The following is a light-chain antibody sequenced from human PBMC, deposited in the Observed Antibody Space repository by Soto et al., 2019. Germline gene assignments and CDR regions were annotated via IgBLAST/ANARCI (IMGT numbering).Light chain of an antibody. CDR2: ENN. Sequence: QSVLTQPPSLSAAPGQTVTISCSGSSSNIGNNYVSWYQQLPGTAPKLLIYENNKRPSGIPDRFSGSKSGTSATLCITGLQTGDEADYYCGTWDSSLSAWVFGGGTKLTVL. J-gene: IGLJ3*02. V-gene: IGLV1-51*02. CDR3: GTWDSSLSAWV. CDR1: SSNIGNNY.